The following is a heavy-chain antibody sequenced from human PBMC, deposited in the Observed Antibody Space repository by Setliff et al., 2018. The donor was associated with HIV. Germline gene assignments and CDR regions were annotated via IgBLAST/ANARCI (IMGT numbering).Heavy chain of an antibody. D-gene: IGHD4-17*01. Sequence: KTSETLSLTCTVSGVSITSYFWSWIRQPPGKGLEWIGFIYYSGSTSGGTNYNPSLKSRVTISLDTSKNQFSLNLSSVTAADTAVYYCASSLNGDSEPWYFDLWGRGTLVTVS. CDR2: IYYSGSTSGGT. CDR3: ASSLNGDSEPWYFDL. V-gene: IGHV4-59*01. J-gene: IGHJ2*01. CDR1: GVSITSYF.